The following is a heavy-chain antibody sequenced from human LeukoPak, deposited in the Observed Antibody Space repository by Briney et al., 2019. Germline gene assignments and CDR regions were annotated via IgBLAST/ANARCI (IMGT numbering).Heavy chain of an antibody. CDR1: GYKLTSYG. V-gene: IGHV1-18*01. J-gene: IGHJ4*02. CDR3: AREHLRDYLDRYSNVLKWEIDH. D-gene: IGHD1-26*01. Sequence: GASVRVSCKTSGYKLTSYGIIWVRQAPGQGLEWMGRVSGDNANTAYAESFQGRVTMTTDASTSTAYMDLRSLRSDDTAVYFCAREHLRDYLDRYSNVLKWEIDHWGQGTLVIVSS. CDR2: VSGDNANT.